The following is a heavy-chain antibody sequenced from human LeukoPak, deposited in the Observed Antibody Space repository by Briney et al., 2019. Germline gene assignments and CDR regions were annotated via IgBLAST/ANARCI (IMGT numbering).Heavy chain of an antibody. CDR2: IFTSGST. D-gene: IGHD6-19*01. J-gene: IGHJ4*02. Sequence: SQTLSLTCNVSGGSISSGRYYWSWIRLPAGKGLEWIGRIFTSGSTNYNPSLKSRVTISLDTSKNQFSLKLSSVTAADTAVYYCATIAVAGHFDYWGQGTLVTVSS. CDR1: GGSISSGRYY. CDR3: ATIAVAGHFDY. V-gene: IGHV4-61*02.